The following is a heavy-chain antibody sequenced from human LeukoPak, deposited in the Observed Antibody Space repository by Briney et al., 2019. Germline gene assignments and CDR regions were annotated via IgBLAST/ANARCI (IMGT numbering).Heavy chain of an antibody. Sequence: SETLSLTCAVYGGSFSGYYWSWIRQPPGKGLEWIGEINHSGSTNYNPSLKSRVTISVDTSKNQFSLKLSSVTAADTAVYYCARVAGYSSSWYAEDYYYYGMDVWGQGTTVTVSS. J-gene: IGHJ6*02. CDR2: INHSGST. CDR1: GGSFSGYY. CDR3: ARVAGYSSSWYAEDYYYYGMDV. D-gene: IGHD6-13*01. V-gene: IGHV4-34*01.